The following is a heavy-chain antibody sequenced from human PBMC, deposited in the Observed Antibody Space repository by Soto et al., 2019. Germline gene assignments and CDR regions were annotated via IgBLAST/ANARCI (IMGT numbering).Heavy chain of an antibody. J-gene: IGHJ4*02. Sequence: GGSLRLSCAASGFSFSSSWMHWVRQAPGKGLVWVSRINSDGSTTNYADSVKGRFTISRDNAKNTLYLQMNSLRAEDTAVYYYARGPSGWYGYDYWGQGTLVTV. CDR2: INSDGSTT. CDR3: ARGPSGWYGYDY. V-gene: IGHV3-74*01. D-gene: IGHD6-19*01. CDR1: GFSFSSSW.